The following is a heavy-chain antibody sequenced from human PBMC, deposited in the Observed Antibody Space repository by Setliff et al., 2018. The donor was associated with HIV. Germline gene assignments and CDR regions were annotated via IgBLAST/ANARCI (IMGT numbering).Heavy chain of an antibody. CDR2: IYYSGST. V-gene: IGHV4-39*07. CDR1: GGSISNSRYY. D-gene: IGHD6-19*01. Sequence: LSLTCTVSGGSISNSRYYWSWVRQPPGKGLEWIGSIYYSGSTYYNPSLKSRVTISVDTSKNQFSLKLSSVTAADTAVYYCARAFSHIAVAGHFDYWGQGTLVTVSS. J-gene: IGHJ4*02. CDR3: ARAFSHIAVAGHFDY.